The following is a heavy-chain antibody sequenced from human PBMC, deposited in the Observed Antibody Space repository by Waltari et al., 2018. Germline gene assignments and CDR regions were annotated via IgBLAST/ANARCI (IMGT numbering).Heavy chain of an antibody. CDR3: VRVVPANYFDY. V-gene: IGHV4-38-2*01. Sequence: QVQLQESGPGLVKPSETLSLTCAVSGYSISTGYYWGWTRQPPGKGLEWIGSNYHSGSSYSNPSLKIRVTISVDTSKNQFSLKLSSVTAADTAVYYCVRVVPANYFDYWGQGTLVTVSS. CDR1: GYSISTGYY. CDR2: NYHSGSS. D-gene: IGHD2-2*01. J-gene: IGHJ4*02.